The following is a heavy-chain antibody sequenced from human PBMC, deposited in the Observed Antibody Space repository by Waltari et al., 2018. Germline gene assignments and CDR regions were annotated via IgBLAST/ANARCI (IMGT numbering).Heavy chain of an antibody. CDR1: GGSFSGYY. CDR3: ASTDNGSGSYYRIDY. J-gene: IGHJ4*02. V-gene: IGHV4-34*01. D-gene: IGHD3-10*01. CDR2: INHSGST. Sequence: QVQLQQWGAGLLKPSETLSLTCAVYGGSFSGYYWSWIRQPPGKGLEWIGEINHSGSTNYNPYLKSRVTISVDTSKNQFSLKLSSVTAADTAVYYCASTDNGSGSYYRIDYWGQGTLVTVSS.